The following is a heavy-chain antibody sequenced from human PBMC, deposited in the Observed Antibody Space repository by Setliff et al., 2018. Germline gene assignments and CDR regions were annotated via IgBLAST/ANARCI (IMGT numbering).Heavy chain of an antibody. CDR1: GGSFNVYF. CDR3: AGATGVTYTWYFEH. D-gene: IGHD2-21*02. Sequence: SETLSLTCAVYGGSFNVYFWSWIRQPPGKGLEWIGYIYHNGNTNFNPSLRSRVTISVDHLKNQVSLNLKSVTAADTAVYFCAGATGVTYTWYFEHWGQGSLVTVSS. CDR2: IYHNGNT. J-gene: IGHJ1*01. V-gene: IGHV4-34*11.